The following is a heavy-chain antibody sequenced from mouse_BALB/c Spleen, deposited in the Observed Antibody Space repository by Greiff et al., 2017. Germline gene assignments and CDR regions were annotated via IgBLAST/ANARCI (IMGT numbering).Heavy chain of an antibody. CDR1: GYSITSGYY. D-gene: IGHD1-1*01. V-gene: IGHV3-6*02. Sequence: VQLQQSGPGLVKPSQSLSLTCSVTGYSITSGYYWNWIRQFPGNKLEWMGYISYDGSNNYNPSLKNRISITRDTSKNQFFLKLNSVTTEDTATYYCARTTTVVAGDYAMDYWGQGTSVTVSS. CDR3: ARTTTVVAGDYAMDY. CDR2: ISYDGSN. J-gene: IGHJ4*01.